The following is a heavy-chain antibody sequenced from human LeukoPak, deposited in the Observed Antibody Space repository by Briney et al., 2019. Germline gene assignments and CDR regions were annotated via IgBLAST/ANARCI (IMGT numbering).Heavy chain of an antibody. CDR2: IVVGSGNT. D-gene: IGHD3-16*02. J-gene: IGHJ3*02. Sequence: GASVKVSCKASGFTFTSSAMQWVRQARGQRLEWIGWIVVGSGNTNYAQKFQERVTITRDMSTSTAYMELSSLRSEDTAVYYCARGRLRGGELSHDAFDIWGQGTMVTVSS. V-gene: IGHV1-58*02. CDR1: GFTFTSSA. CDR3: ARGRLRGGELSHDAFDI.